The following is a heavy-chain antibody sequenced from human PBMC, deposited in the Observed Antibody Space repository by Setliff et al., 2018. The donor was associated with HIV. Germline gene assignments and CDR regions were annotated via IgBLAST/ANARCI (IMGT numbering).Heavy chain of an antibody. CDR1: DYTFTTYW. CDR3: ARRDGRSMNAFQI. V-gene: IGHV5-51*01. Sequence: GESPKISCKAVDYTFTTYWIGWVRQMPGEGLEWMGIIYPDDSNIRYNPSFQSQVTISADKSITTAYLEIHNLKASDTATYYCARRDGRSMNAFQIWGPGTMVTVSS. J-gene: IGHJ3*01. D-gene: IGHD6-13*01. CDR2: IYPDDSNI.